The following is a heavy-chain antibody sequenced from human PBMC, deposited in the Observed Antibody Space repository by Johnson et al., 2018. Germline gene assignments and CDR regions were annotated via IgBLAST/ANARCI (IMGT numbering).Heavy chain of an antibody. CDR2: IWYDGRNQ. D-gene: IGHD1-26*01. CDR1: GFTFSSFG. Sequence: QVQLVESGGGVVQXGRSLRLSCAASGFTFSSFGMHWVRQAPGKGLEWVAIIWYDGRNQYYTDSVKGRLTIPRDNHKNPLYMQMNSLRAEDTAMYYCARDPQVLPTTFDIWGQGTMVTVSS. J-gene: IGHJ3*02. V-gene: IGHV3-33*01. CDR3: ARDPQVLPTTFDI.